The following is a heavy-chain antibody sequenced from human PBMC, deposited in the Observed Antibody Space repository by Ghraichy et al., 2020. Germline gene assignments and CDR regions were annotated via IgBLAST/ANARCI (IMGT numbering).Heavy chain of an antibody. J-gene: IGHJ4*02. CDR1: GFTFSSYS. Sequence: GGSLRLSCAASGFTFSSYSMNWVRQAPGKGLEWVSSISSSSSSYIYYADSVKGRFTISRDNAKNSLYLQMNSLRAEDTAVYYCARDLTAFTHTYYYDSSGGWGQGTLVTVSS. CDR2: ISSSSSSYI. CDR3: ARDLTAFTHTYYYDSSGG. D-gene: IGHD3-22*01. V-gene: IGHV3-21*01.